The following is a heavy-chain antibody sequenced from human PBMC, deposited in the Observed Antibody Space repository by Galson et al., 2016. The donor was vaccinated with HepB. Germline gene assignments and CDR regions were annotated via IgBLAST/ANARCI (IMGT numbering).Heavy chain of an antibody. V-gene: IGHV3-66*01. J-gene: IGHJ5*02. D-gene: IGHD2-15*01. CDR1: GLTVSSNY. CDR2: ISSDGRT. Sequence: SLRLSCAASGLTVSSNYMSWVRQAPGKGLEWVSLISSDGRTHYADSVKGRFTVSRDNSKNTLNLQMNSLRAEDTAVNYCARALYCSGDSCYWFDPWGQGTLVTVSS. CDR3: ARALYCSGDSCYWFDP.